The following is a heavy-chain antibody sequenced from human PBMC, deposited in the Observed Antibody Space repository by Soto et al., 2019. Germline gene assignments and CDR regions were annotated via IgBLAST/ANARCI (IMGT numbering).Heavy chain of an antibody. CDR3: GRGDVVVVYGQRNYYILDV. V-gene: IGHV1-2*04. D-gene: IGHD2-2*01. Sequence: ASVKVSCKASAYAFTDYFMHWVPQAPGQGLEWMGWINPNSGVTNYAQKFQGWVTMTTDPSISAAFMELSSLKSDDTAVYFCGRGDVVVVYGQRNYYILDVWGQCTTVTDS. CDR2: INPNSGVT. J-gene: IGHJ6*02. CDR1: AYAFTDYF.